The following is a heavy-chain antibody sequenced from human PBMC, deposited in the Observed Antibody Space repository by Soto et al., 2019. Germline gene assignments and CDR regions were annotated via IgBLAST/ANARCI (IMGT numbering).Heavy chain of an antibody. CDR1: GFTFSSYG. Sequence: QVQLVESGGGVVQPGRSLRLSCAASGFTFSSYGMHWVRQAPGKGLEWVAVISYDGSNKYYADSVKGRFTISRDNSKNTLYLQMNSLRAEDTAVYYCAKDRGGDYGWYFDLWGRGTLVTVSS. CDR2: ISYDGSNK. J-gene: IGHJ2*01. D-gene: IGHD4-17*01. CDR3: AKDRGGDYGWYFDL. V-gene: IGHV3-30*18.